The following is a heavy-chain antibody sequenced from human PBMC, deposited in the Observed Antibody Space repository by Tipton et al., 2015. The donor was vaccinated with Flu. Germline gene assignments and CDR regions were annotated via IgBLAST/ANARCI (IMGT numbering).Heavy chain of an antibody. CDR1: GFTFSSYE. CDR2: ISSSGSTI. J-gene: IGHJ4*02. D-gene: IGHD2-8*02. Sequence: GSLRLSCAASGFTFSSYEMNWVRQAPGKGLEWVSYISSSGSTIYYADSVKGRFTISRDNAKNSLYLQMNSLRAEDTAVYYCARIGYCTGGVCYTSGYFDYWGQGTLVTVSS. V-gene: IGHV3-48*03. CDR3: ARIGYCTGGVCYTSGYFDY.